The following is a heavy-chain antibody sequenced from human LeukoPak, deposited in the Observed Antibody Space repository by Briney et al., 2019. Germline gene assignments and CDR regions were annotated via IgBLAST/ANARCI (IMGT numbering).Heavy chain of an antibody. Sequence: GGSLRLSCAASGFTFSSNAMSWVRQAPGKGLEWVSAIRGSGGSSYYADSVKGRFTISRDNSKNTLYLQMNSLRAEDTAVYYCVGYDPFDYWGQETLVTVSS. J-gene: IGHJ4*02. CDR3: VGYDPFDY. CDR1: GFTFSSNA. V-gene: IGHV3-23*01. D-gene: IGHD3-22*01. CDR2: IRGSGGSS.